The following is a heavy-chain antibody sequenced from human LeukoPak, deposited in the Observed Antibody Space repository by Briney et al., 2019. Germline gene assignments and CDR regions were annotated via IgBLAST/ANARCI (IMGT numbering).Heavy chain of an antibody. D-gene: IGHD4-17*01. V-gene: IGHV4-31*03. CDR2: IYYSGST. CDR3: ARERGLRGYYYYGMDV. J-gene: IGHJ6*02. Sequence: SQTLSLTCTVSGGSISSGGYYWSWIRQHPGKGLEWIGYIYYSGSTYYNPSLKSRATISVDTSKNQFSLKLSSVTAADTAVYYCARERGLRGYYYYGMDVWGQGTTVTVSS. CDR1: GGSISSGGYY.